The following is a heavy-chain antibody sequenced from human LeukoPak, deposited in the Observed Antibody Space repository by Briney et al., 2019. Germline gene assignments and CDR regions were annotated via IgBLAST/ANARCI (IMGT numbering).Heavy chain of an antibody. J-gene: IGHJ6*02. CDR1: GFTFSSYA. V-gene: IGHV3-23*01. CDR2: ISGSGGST. Sequence: GGSLRLSCAASGFTFSSYAMSWVRQARGKGLEWVSAISGSGGSTYYADSVKGRFTISRDNSKNTLYLQMNSLRAEDTAVYYCAKGEWQWLEKYYYYGMDVWGQGTTVTVSS. D-gene: IGHD6-19*01. CDR3: AKGEWQWLEKYYYYGMDV.